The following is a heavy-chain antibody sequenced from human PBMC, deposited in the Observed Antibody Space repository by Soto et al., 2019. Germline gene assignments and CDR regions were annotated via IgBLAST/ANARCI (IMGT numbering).Heavy chain of an antibody. D-gene: IGHD2-8*01. Sequence: SETLSLTCAVYGGSFSGYYWSWIRQPPGKGLEWIGEINHSGSTNYNPSLKSRVTISVDTSKNQFSLKLSSVTAADTAVYYCARGIGVVLMVYAPRDPNWFDPWGQGTLVTVSS. CDR2: INHSGST. V-gene: IGHV4-34*01. J-gene: IGHJ5*02. CDR1: GGSFSGYY. CDR3: ARGIGVVLMVYAPRDPNWFDP.